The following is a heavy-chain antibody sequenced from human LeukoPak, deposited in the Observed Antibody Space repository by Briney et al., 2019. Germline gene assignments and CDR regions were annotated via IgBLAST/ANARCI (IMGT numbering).Heavy chain of an antibody. J-gene: IGHJ4*02. V-gene: IGHV1-8*01. CDR3: ARGTVCGSGGKCSGSWYYDY. CDR2: MNPNSGNT. Sequence: GASVKASCKASGYTFTSNDINWVRQATGQGLEWMGWMNPNSGNTGYAQKFQGRVAMTRNTSISTAYMELSSLRSEDTAVYYCARGTVCGSGGKCSGSWYYDYWGQGTRVTVSS. D-gene: IGHD6-13*01. CDR1: GYTFTSND.